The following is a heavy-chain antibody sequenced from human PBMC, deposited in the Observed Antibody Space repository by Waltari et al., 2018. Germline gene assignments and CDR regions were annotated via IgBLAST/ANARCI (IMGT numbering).Heavy chain of an antibody. CDR2: IRGSGGST. Sequence: EVQLLESGGGLVQPGGSLRLSCAASGFTFSSYAMSWVRQAPGRGLEWVSAIRGSGGSTYYADAVKGRFTISRDNSKNTLYLQMNSLRAEDTAVYYCAKRSSGSSPVGYWGQGTLVTVSS. V-gene: IGHV3-23*01. D-gene: IGHD1-26*01. CDR1: GFTFSSYA. CDR3: AKRSSGSSPVGY. J-gene: IGHJ4*02.